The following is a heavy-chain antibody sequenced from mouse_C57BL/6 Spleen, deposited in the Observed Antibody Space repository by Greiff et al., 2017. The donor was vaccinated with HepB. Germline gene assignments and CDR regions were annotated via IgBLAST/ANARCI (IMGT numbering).Heavy chain of an antibody. Sequence: EVQLQQSGPELVKPGASVKISCKASGYTFTDYYMNWVKQSHGKSLEWIGDINPNNGGTSYNQKFKGKATLTVDKSSSTAYMELRSLTSEDSAVYYCARPPYYYGSSVRAMDYWGQGTSVTVSS. CDR2: INPNNGGT. CDR1: GYTFTDYY. V-gene: IGHV1-26*01. CDR3: ARPPYYYGSSVRAMDY. J-gene: IGHJ4*01. D-gene: IGHD1-1*01.